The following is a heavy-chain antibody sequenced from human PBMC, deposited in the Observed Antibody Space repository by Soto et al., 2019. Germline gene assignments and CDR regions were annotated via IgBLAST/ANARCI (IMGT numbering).Heavy chain of an antibody. V-gene: IGHV4-61*01. Sequence: XATLALTCTVSGGSVSSGSYYGSWIGQPPGKGLEWIGYIYYSGSTNYNPSLKSRVTISVDTSKNQFSLKLSSVTAADTAVYYCAREQWLVQGSNAFDIWGQGTMVTVSS. CDR1: GGSVSSGSYY. D-gene: IGHD6-19*01. CDR2: IYYSGST. J-gene: IGHJ3*02. CDR3: AREQWLVQGSNAFDI.